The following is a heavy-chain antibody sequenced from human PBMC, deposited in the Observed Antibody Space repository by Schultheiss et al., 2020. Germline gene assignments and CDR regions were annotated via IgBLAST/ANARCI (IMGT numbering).Heavy chain of an antibody. CDR3: ARHPTWITVTTWGLDP. Sequence: GGSLRLSCAATGFTFSRYGMHWVRQAPGEGLEWVAVIWLDGRNIYYADSVKGRFTISRDDSKNMLYLQMNSLRVEDTAVYYCARHPTWITVTTWGLDPWGQGTLVTVSS. CDR2: IWLDGRNI. CDR1: GFTFSRYG. J-gene: IGHJ5*02. V-gene: IGHV3-33*01. D-gene: IGHD4-11*01.